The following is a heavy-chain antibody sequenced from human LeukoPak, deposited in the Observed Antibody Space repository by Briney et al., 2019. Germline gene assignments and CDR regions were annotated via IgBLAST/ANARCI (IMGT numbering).Heavy chain of an antibody. D-gene: IGHD3-22*01. CDR2: ISSSGST. CDR1: GGSISSYY. V-gene: IGHV4-4*07. Sequence: NPSETLSLTCTVSGGSISSYYWSWIRQPAGKGLEWIGRISSSGSTNYNPSLKSRVTISVDTSKNQFSLKLSSVTAADTAVYFCARGPYSYDSSGAFDIWGQGTKVTVSS. J-gene: IGHJ3*02. CDR3: ARGPYSYDSSGAFDI.